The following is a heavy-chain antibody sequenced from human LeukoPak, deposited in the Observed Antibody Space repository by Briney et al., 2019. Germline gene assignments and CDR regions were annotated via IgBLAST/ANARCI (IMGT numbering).Heavy chain of an antibody. CDR3: ARDYFSVVRVEPGSYLGD. V-gene: IGHV1-3*01. CDR1: GYTFTSYD. D-gene: IGHD3-10*01. Sequence: ASVKVSCKASGYTFTSYDINWVRQATGQRLEWMGWINAGNGNTKYSQKFQGRVTITRDTSASTAYMELSSLRSEDTAVYYCARDYFSVVRVEPGSYLGDWGQGTLVTVSS. J-gene: IGHJ4*02. CDR2: INAGNGNT.